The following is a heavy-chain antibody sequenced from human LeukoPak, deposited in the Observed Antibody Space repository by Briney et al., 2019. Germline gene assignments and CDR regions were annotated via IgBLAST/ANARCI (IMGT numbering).Heavy chain of an antibody. J-gene: IGHJ6*03. V-gene: IGHV3-21*01. D-gene: IGHD2-8*01. CDR3: ARDPYNGAYGDFYFYYTDA. CDR2: ITSSGRKI. CDR1: GFSFSTYN. Sequence: GGSLRLSCVASGFSFSTYNMNWVRQAPGQALEWVSPITSSGRKIYYIDSVKGRFTISRDNAEKSLYLQMDNLRAEDTAVYYCARDPYNGAYGDFYFYYTDAWGKGTTVTVSS.